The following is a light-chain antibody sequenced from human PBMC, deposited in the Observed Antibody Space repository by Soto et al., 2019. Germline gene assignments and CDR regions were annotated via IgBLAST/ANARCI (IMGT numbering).Light chain of an antibody. V-gene: IGKV3-11*01. CDR3: QQRHMWPIT. CDR2: DAY. Sequence: EVVLTQSPVTLSLSPGERATLSCRASQSCRGRLAWYQQKPGQAPGLLIYDAYNRATGIPPRFSGSGSGTDFTLTISSLEPEDSAVYYCQQRHMWPITFGQGTRLEIK. CDR1: QSCRGR. J-gene: IGKJ5*01.